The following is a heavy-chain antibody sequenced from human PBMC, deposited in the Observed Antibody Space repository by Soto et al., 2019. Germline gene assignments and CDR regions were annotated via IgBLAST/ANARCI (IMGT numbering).Heavy chain of an antibody. D-gene: IGHD1-26*01. J-gene: IGHJ4*02. V-gene: IGHV3-23*01. Sequence: EVQLLESGGGLVQPGGSLRLSCAASGFTFSSYAMSWVRQAPGKGLEWVSAISGSGGSTYYADSAKGRFTISRDNSKNTLYLQMNSLRAEDTAVYYCAKGYGLIVGATLDYWGQGTLVTVSS. CDR1: GFTFSSYA. CDR2: ISGSGGST. CDR3: AKGYGLIVGATLDY.